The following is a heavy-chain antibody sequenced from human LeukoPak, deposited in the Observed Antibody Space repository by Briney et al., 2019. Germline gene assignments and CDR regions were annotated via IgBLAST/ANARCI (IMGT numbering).Heavy chain of an antibody. V-gene: IGHV1-46*01. D-gene: IGHD6-19*01. CDR3: AREGTSGWHGGDH. CDR1: GYTFTSYY. J-gene: IGHJ4*02. CDR2: INPSGGST. Sequence: ASVKVSCKASGYTFTSYYMHWVRQAPGQGLEWMGIINPSGGSTSYAQKFQGRVTMTRDTSTSTAYVELRSLRSDDTAVYYCAREGTSGWHGGDHWGQGTLVTVSS.